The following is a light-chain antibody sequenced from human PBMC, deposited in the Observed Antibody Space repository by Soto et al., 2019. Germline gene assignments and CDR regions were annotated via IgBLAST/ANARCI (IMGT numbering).Light chain of an antibody. CDR2: EVN. CDR1: SSDVGGYNY. Sequence: QSALTQPPSASESPGQSVAISCTGTSSDVGGYNYVSWYQQHPGKAPKLMIYEVNKRPSGVPDRFSGSKSGNTASLTVSGLQAEYEADYYCSSYAGSSNVFGTGTKLTVL. V-gene: IGLV2-8*01. J-gene: IGLJ1*01. CDR3: SSYAGSSNV.